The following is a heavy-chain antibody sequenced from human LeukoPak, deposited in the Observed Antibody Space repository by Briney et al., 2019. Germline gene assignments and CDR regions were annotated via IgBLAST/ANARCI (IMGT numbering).Heavy chain of an antibody. D-gene: IGHD3-3*01. CDR3: ATAPRVVGYYYGMDV. Sequence: ASVKVSCKASGYTFTSYGISWVRQAPGQGLEWMGWISAYNGNTNYAQKLQGRVTMTTDTSTSTAYMELRSLRSDDTAVYYCATAPRVVGYYYGMDVWGQGTTVTVSS. CDR1: GYTFTSYG. V-gene: IGHV1-18*01. CDR2: ISAYNGNT. J-gene: IGHJ6*02.